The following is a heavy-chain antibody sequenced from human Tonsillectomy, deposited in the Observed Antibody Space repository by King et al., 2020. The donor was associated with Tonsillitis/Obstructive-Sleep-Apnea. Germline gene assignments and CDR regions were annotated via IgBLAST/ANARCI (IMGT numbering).Heavy chain of an antibody. CDR2: ISSSGSTI. Sequence: VQLVESGGGLVQPGGSLRLSCAASGFTFSSYEMNWVRQAPGKGLEWVSYISSSGSTIYYADSVKGRFTISRDNAKNSLYLQMNSLRAEDTAVYYCARDPPTVTTECYYYYYMDVWGKGTTVTVSS. J-gene: IGHJ6*03. CDR3: ARDPPTVTTECYYYYYMDV. V-gene: IGHV3-48*03. CDR1: GFTFSSYE. D-gene: IGHD4-11*01.